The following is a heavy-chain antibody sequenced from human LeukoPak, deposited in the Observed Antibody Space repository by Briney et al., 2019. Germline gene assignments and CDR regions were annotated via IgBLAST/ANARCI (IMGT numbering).Heavy chain of an antibody. D-gene: IGHD3-10*01. V-gene: IGHV3-48*02. Sequence: GGSLRLSCAASGFTVSSYSMNWVRQAPGKGLEWVSYISSSSSTIYYADSVKGRFTISRDNAKNSLYLQMNSLRDEDTAVYYCAREIKIQGFRAFDFWGQGTPVTVSS. CDR1: GFTVSSYS. J-gene: IGHJ4*02. CDR2: ISSSSSTI. CDR3: AREIKIQGFRAFDF.